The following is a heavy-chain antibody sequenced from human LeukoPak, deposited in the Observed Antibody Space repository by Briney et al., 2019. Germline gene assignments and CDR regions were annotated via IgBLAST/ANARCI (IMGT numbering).Heavy chain of an antibody. Sequence: GGSLRLSCAASGFTFSSYWMSWVRQAPGKGLEWVANVKQDGSEKYYVDSVKGRFTISRDNAKNSLYLQMNSLRAEDTAVYYCARGLYSSSWSVDYWGQGTLVTVSS. CDR1: GFTFSSYW. CDR3: ARGLYSSSWSVDY. D-gene: IGHD6-13*01. J-gene: IGHJ4*02. CDR2: VKQDGSEK. V-gene: IGHV3-7*01.